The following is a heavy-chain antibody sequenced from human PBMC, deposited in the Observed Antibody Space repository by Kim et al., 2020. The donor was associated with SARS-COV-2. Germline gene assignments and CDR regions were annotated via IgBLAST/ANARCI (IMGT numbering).Heavy chain of an antibody. D-gene: IGHD6-19*01. J-gene: IGHJ6*02. CDR3: ARVEQWLWYGMDV. CDR2: IYYSGST. CDR1: GGSISSYY. Sequence: SETLSLTCTVSGGSISSYYWSWIRQPPGKGLEWIGYIYYSGSTNYNPSLKSRVTISVDTSKNQFSLKLSSVTAADTAVYYCARVEQWLWYGMDVWGQGTTVTVSS. V-gene: IGHV4-59*13.